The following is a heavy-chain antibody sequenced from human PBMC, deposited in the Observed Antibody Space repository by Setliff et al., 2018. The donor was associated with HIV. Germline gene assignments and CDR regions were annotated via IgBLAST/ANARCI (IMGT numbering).Heavy chain of an antibody. CDR1: GFTFSSYS. D-gene: IGHD3-22*01. CDR2: IHNSGST. Sequence: LRLSCAASGFTFSSYSMNWVRQHPGKGLEWIGYIHNSGSTYYNPSLRSRVTMSIDTSKNQFSLKVKSVTAADTAVYYCARGGSYYDTSGYPLPLDYWGQGTLVTVSS. V-gene: IGHV4-31*02. CDR3: ARGGSYYDTSGYPLPLDY. J-gene: IGHJ4*02.